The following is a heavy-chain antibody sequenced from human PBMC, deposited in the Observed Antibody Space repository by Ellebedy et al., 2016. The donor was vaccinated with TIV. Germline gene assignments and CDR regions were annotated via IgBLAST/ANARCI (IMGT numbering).Heavy chain of an antibody. CDR1: GGSISGSSYY. J-gene: IGHJ2*01. Sequence: SETLSLTCTVSGGSISGSSYYWGWIRQPPGKGLERIGNIFDTGSTYYNPSLKSRAIISVDTSKNQFSLKLSSVTAADTAVYYCARSLLIFSFDKCYFDLWGRGTLVTVSS. D-gene: IGHD3/OR15-3a*01. CDR2: IFDTGST. V-gene: IGHV4-39*01. CDR3: ARSLLIFSFDKCYFDL.